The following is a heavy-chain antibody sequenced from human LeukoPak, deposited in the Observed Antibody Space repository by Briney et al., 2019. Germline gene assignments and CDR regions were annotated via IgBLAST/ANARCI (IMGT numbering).Heavy chain of an antibody. CDR1: GGSISSYY. D-gene: IGHD3-10*01. J-gene: IGHJ4*02. CDR3: ARRSYFGSGSGAGFDS. CDR2: IYYSGST. Sequence: SETLSLTCTVSGGSISSYYWSWIRQPPGKGLEWIGYIYYSGSTNYNPSLKSRVTISVDTSKNQFSLKLSSVTAADTAVYYCARRSYFGSGSGAGFDSWGQGTLVTVSS. V-gene: IGHV4-59*08.